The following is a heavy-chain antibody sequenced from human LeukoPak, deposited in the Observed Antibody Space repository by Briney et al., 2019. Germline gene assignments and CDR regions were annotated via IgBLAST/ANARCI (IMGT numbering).Heavy chain of an antibody. CDR1: GFTFRDYY. CDR2: ISSSGSTI. Sequence: MPGGSLRLSCAASGFTFRDYYMSWIRQAPGKGLEWVSYISSSGSTIYYADSVKGRFTISRDNAKNSLYLQMNSLRAEDTAVYYCARWRYDFWSGYYTLDYWGQGTLVTVSS. V-gene: IGHV3-11*01. CDR3: ARWRYDFWSGYYTLDY. D-gene: IGHD3-3*01. J-gene: IGHJ4*02.